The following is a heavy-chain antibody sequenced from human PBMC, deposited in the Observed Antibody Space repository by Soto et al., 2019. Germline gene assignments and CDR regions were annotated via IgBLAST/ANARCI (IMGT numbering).Heavy chain of an antibody. CDR3: VRGKEAGVWFDP. J-gene: IGHJ5*02. D-gene: IGHD3-10*01. CDR1: GFTFSHHS. Sequence: ASVKVSCKASGFTFSHHSVHWVRQAPGQRLEWMGWINSDTGYTKYSQKFQARLTITWDSSAKTAYMELSSLQSEDTAVYYCVRGKEAGVWFDPWGQGTLVTVSS. V-gene: IGHV1-3*04. CDR2: INSDTGYT.